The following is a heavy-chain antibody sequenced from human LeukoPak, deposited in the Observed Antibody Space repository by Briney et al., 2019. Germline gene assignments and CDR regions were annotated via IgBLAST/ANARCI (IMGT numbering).Heavy chain of an antibody. D-gene: IGHD3-9*01. Sequence: GGSLRLSCAASGFTFSSYAMSWVRQAPGEGLEWVSAISGSGGSTYYADSVKGRFTISRDNSKNTLYLQMNSLRAEDTAVYYCANNYDILTGYYFDYFDYWGQGTLVTVSS. CDR1: GFTFSSYA. V-gene: IGHV3-23*01. CDR2: ISGSGGST. J-gene: IGHJ4*02. CDR3: ANNYDILTGYYFDYFDY.